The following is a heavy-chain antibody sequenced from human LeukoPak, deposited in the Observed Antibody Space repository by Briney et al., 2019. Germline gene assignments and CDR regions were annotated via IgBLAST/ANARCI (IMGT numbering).Heavy chain of an antibody. J-gene: IGHJ4*02. V-gene: IGHV4-39*01. CDR1: GGSITSSSYY. Sequence: SETLSLTCSVSGGSITSSSYYWGWIRQPPGKGLEWMGSINYSGSSYYNPSLQSRVTISVDTSKNRFSLKLSSVTAADTAVYYCARHPGGVQGVPYYFDYWGQGTLVTVSS. CDR3: ARHPGGVQGVPYYFDY. CDR2: INYSGSS. D-gene: IGHD3-10*01.